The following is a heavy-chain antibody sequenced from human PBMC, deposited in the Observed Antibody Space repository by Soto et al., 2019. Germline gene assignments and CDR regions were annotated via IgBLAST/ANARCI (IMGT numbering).Heavy chain of an antibody. J-gene: IGHJ4*02. V-gene: IGHV1-69*06. Sequence: AASVKVSCKASGGTFSSYAISWVRQAPGQGLEWMGGIIPIFGTANYAQKFQGRVTITADKSTSTAYMELSSLRSEDTAVYYCARAHVDTAMAPDYWGQGTLVTVSS. CDR2: IIPIFGTA. CDR3: ARAHVDTAMAPDY. CDR1: GGTFSSYA. D-gene: IGHD5-18*01.